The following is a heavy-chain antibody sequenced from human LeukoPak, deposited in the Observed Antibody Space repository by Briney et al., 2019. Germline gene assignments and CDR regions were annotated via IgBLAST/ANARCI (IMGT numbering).Heavy chain of an antibody. V-gene: IGHV7-4-1*02. CDR2: INTNTGNP. CDR1: GYTFTSYA. D-gene: IGHD3-16*02. Sequence: ASVKVSCKASGYTFTSYAMNWVRQAPGQGLEWMGWINTNTGNPTYAQGFTGRFVFSLDTSVSTTYLQISSLKAEDTAVYYCARAFQRLGELSLPDYWGQGTLVTVSS. CDR3: ARAFQRLGELSLPDY. J-gene: IGHJ4*02.